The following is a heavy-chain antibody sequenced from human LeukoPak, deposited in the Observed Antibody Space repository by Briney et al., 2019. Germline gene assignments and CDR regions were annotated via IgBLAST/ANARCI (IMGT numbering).Heavy chain of an antibody. J-gene: IGHJ4*02. CDR1: GFTFDDYA. V-gene: IGHV3-43*02. D-gene: IGHD3-22*01. CDR2: ISGDDGST. Sequence: PGGSLRLSCAASGFTFDDYAMHWVRQAPGKGLEWVSLISGDDGSTYYADSVEGRFTISRDNSKNSLYLQMNSLRTEDTALYYCAKDQGRHYYDSSGYSFWGLGTLVTVSS. CDR3: AKDQGRHYYDSSGYSF.